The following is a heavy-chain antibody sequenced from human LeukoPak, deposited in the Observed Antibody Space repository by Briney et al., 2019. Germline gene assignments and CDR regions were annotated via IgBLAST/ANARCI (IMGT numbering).Heavy chain of an antibody. CDR3: ARHVYGEGMVV. CDR1: GGSLNGYY. CDR2: IHSSEGT. J-gene: IGHJ6*04. Sequence: SETLSFTCTVSGGSLNGYYWGWIRQPPGKGLECIGYIHSSEGTAHNDSLKSRLTISLDTSKNQFSLTLSSVTAADTAVYYCARHVYGEGMVVWGKGTTVTVSS. V-gene: IGHV4-59*08. D-gene: IGHD4-17*01.